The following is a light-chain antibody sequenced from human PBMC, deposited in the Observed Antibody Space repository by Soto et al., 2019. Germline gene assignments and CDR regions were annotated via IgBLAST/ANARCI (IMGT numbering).Light chain of an antibody. V-gene: IGKV3-15*01. CDR1: QSVSRN. J-gene: IGKJ5*01. CDR2: GAS. Sequence: EIVMTQSPATLSVSPGERATLSCRASQSVSRNLAWYQQKPGQAPRLLIYGASTRATGIPARFSGSGSGTEFTLTISSLQSEDFAVYYCQQYNNWHITFGQGTRLEIK. CDR3: QQYNNWHIT.